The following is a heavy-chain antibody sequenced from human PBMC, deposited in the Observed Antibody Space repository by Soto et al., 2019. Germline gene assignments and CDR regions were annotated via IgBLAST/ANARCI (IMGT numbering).Heavy chain of an antibody. CDR3: AKCSVGTVRTSGWCNGFDP. CDR2: IRVGGGDT. J-gene: IGHJ5*02. D-gene: IGHD6-19*01. Sequence: EVRLLESGGGLAQPGGSRRLSCAASGFTFSSSAMNWVRQAPGKGLEWVSSIRVGGGDTFYADSVRGRFTVSRDISRNTLYLQMNSLRAEDTAIYYCAKCSVGTVRTSGWCNGFDPWGQGNLVTVSS. CDR1: GFTFSSSA. V-gene: IGHV3-23*01.